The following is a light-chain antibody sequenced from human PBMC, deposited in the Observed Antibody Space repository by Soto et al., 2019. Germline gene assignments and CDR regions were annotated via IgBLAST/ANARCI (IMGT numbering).Light chain of an antibody. CDR2: DVN. J-gene: IGLJ1*01. CDR1: SSDVGGYDY. CDR3: SSYTSSYTYV. Sequence: QSALTQPASVSGSPRQSITISCTGTSSDVGGYDYVSWYQQHPGKVPKLIIYDVNNRPSGVSSRFSGSKSGNTASLTISGLQAEDEADYYCSSYTSSYTYVFGTGTELTAL. V-gene: IGLV2-14*01.